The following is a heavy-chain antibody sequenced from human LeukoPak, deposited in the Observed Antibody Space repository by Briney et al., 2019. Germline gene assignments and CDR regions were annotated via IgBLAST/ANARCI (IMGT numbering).Heavy chain of an antibody. J-gene: IGHJ6*03. V-gene: IGHV1-69*05. Sequence: ASVTVSFKSSGGTFISYAISWVRQAPGQGLEWMGGIIPIFGTANYAQKFQGRVTITTDESPSTAYMELSSLRSEDTAVYYCASSGILTGYYSRDYYYYMDVWGKGTTVTVSS. CDR1: GGTFISYA. CDR3: ASSGILTGYYSRDYYYYMDV. D-gene: IGHD3-9*01. CDR2: IIPIFGTA.